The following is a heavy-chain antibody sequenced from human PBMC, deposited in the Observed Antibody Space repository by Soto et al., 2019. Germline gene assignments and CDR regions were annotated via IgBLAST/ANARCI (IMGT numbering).Heavy chain of an antibody. CDR2: ISYDGSNK. V-gene: IGHV3-30-3*01. J-gene: IGHJ6*02. Sequence: GGSLRLSCAASGFTFSSYAMHWVRQAPGKGLEWVAVISYDGSNKYYADSVKGRFTISRDNSKNTLYLQMNSLRAEDTAVYYCARDRSSGYPTPYGMDVWGQGTTVTVSS. CDR1: GFTFSSYA. CDR3: ARDRSSGYPTPYGMDV. D-gene: IGHD3-22*01.